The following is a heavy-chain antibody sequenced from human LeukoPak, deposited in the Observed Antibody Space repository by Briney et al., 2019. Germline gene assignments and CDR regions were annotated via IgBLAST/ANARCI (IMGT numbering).Heavy chain of an antibody. CDR3: ARVLFQYGSDY. J-gene: IGHJ4*02. V-gene: IGHV3-48*01. Sequence: GGSLRLSCAASGFTFSSYSMNWVRQAPGKGLEWVSYISSSSSTIYYADSVKGRFTISRDNAKNSLYLQMNSLRAEDTAVYYCARVLFQYGSDYWGQGTLVTVSS. CDR1: GFTFSSYS. D-gene: IGHD3-10*01. CDR2: ISSSSSTI.